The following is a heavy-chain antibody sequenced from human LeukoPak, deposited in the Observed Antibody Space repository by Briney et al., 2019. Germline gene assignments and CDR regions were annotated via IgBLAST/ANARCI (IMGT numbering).Heavy chain of an antibody. Sequence: SETLSLTCTVSGGSISSSSYYWGWIRQPPGKGLEWIGSIYYSGSTYYNPSLKSPVTISVDTSKNQFSLKLSSVTAADTAVYYCARSGWGQWLVPHYWGQGTLVTVSS. D-gene: IGHD6-19*01. CDR2: IYYSGST. CDR1: GGSISSSSYY. CDR3: ARSGWGQWLVPHY. V-gene: IGHV4-39*01. J-gene: IGHJ4*02.